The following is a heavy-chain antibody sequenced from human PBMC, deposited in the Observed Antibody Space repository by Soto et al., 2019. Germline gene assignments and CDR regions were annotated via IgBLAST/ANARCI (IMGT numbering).Heavy chain of an antibody. CDR3: ARDPGLLMTQRRGFDL. J-gene: IGHJ3*01. V-gene: IGHV3-30-3*01. Sequence: GGSLRLSCAASGFTFSTYAMHWVRQTPGKGLEWLAVISYDGNNKYYEESVKGRFTISRDNSKDTLYLQMDSLRPEDTTVYHCARDPGLLMTQRRGFDLWGQGTMVTVSS. CDR2: ISYDGNNK. CDR1: GFTFSTYA. D-gene: IGHD3-16*01.